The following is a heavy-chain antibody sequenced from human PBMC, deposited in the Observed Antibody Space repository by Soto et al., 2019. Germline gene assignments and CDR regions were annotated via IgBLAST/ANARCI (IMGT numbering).Heavy chain of an antibody. CDR3: ARDCSGGSCLPLAFDP. CDR1: GYTFTSYA. CDR2: INAGNGNT. J-gene: IGHJ5*02. V-gene: IGHV1-3*01. Sequence: ASVKVSCKASGYTFTSYAMHWVRQAPGQRLEWMGWINAGNGNTKYSQKFQGRVTITRDTSASTAYMELSSLRSEDTAVYYCARDCSGGSCLPLAFDPWGQGTLVTV. D-gene: IGHD2-15*01.